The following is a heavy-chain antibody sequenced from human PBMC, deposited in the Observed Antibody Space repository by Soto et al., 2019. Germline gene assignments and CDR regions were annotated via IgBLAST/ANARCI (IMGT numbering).Heavy chain of an antibody. D-gene: IGHD3-10*01. V-gene: IGHV1-2*02. Sequence: QVQLVQSGAELKEPGDSVRVSCEASGYTFTAYYIHWVRQAPGQGLEWMGWINPRFGDTSYAQDFQGRVSMTRDTSISTVYMELSRLTSDDTAIYYCVRNMDYYYGPGSGNGHGFWGQGTTVTVFS. CDR1: GYTFTAYY. CDR2: INPRFGDT. J-gene: IGHJ6*02. CDR3: VRNMDYYYGPGSGNGHGF.